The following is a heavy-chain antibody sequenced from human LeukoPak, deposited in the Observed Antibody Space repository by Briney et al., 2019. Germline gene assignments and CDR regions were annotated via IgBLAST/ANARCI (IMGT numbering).Heavy chain of an antibody. CDR1: GYTFTSYD. J-gene: IGHJ4*02. Sequence: ASVKVSCKASGYTFTSYDINWVRQATGQGLEWMGWMNPNSGNTGYAQKFQGRVTITRNTSISTAYMELSSLRSEDTAVYYCATPEGGRYYDSSGYYAFDYWGQGTLVTVSS. V-gene: IGHV1-8*03. D-gene: IGHD3-22*01. CDR2: MNPNSGNT. CDR3: ATPEGGRYYDSSGYYAFDY.